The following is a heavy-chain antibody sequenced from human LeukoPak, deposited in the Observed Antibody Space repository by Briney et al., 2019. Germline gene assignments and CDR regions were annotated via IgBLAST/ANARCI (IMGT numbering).Heavy chain of an antibody. V-gene: IGHV4-61*02. D-gene: IGHD3-22*01. CDR2: IYISGST. Sequence: PSQTLSLTCTVSGGSISSGSYQWSWIRQPAGKGLEWIGRIYISGSTSYNPSLKSRITISVDTSKNQFSLKRSSVTAADTAVYYCARDRSGYYHPDTFDIWGQGTMVTVSS. CDR1: GGSISSGSYQ. CDR3: ARDRSGYYHPDTFDI. J-gene: IGHJ3*02.